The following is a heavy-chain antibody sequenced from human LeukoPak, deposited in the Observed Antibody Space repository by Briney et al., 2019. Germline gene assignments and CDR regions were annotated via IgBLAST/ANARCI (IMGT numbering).Heavy chain of an antibody. V-gene: IGHV5-51*01. D-gene: IGHD4-23*01. CDR2: IYPGDSDT. CDR3: PNHYGGNSV. CDR1: GYSFTSFW. J-gene: IGHJ4*02. Sequence: GEALEISFKGSGYSFTSFWIAWGRQMPGKGLEWMGIIYPGDSDTRYSPSVQGQVTISVDKSISTAYLQWSSLKASDTAMYYCPNHYGGNSVWGQGTLVTVSS.